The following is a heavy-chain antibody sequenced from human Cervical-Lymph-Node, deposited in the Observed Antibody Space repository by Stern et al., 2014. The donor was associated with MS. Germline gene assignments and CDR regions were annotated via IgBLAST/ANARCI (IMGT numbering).Heavy chain of an antibody. CDR3: ARDPITMVRGVIY. V-gene: IGHV3-21*01. CDR2: ISSSSSYI. J-gene: IGHJ4*02. D-gene: IGHD3-10*01. CDR1: GFTFSSYS. Sequence: VQLVESGGGLVKPGGALRLSCAASGFTFSSYSMNWVRQAPGKGLEWGSSISSSSSYIYYADSVKGRFTISRDNAKNSLYLQMNSLRAEDTAVYYCARDPITMVRGVIYWGQGTLVTVSS.